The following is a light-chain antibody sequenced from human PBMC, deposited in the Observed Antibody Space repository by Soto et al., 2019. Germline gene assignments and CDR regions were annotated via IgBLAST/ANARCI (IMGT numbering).Light chain of an antibody. V-gene: IGKV2-28*01. CDR3: MQALQTPIT. J-gene: IGKJ5*01. CDR1: QSLLHSNAYNY. Sequence: DIVMTQSPLSLPVTPGEPASISCRSSQSLLHSNAYNYLDWYLLKPGQSPQLLIYLGSNRASGVPDRFSGSGSGTDFTLKISRVEAEDVGVYYCMQALQTPITFGQGTRLEIK. CDR2: LGS.